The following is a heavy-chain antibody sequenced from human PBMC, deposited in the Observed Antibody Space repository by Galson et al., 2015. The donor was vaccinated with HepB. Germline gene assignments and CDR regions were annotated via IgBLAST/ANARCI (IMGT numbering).Heavy chain of an antibody. Sequence: SVKVSCKASGYTFTSYYMHWVRQAPGQGLEWMGIINPSGGSTSYAQKFQGRVTMTRDTSTSTVYMELSSLRSEDTAVYYCARRLGGTPLILDVWGQGTTVTVSS. V-gene: IGHV1-46*01. J-gene: IGHJ6*02. CDR3: ARRLGGTPLILDV. CDR2: INPSGGST. CDR1: GYTFTSYY. D-gene: IGHD1-1*01.